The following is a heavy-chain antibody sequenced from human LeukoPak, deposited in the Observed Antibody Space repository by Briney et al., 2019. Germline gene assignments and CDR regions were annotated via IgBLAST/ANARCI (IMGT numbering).Heavy chain of an antibody. Sequence: SETLSLTCAVYGGSFSGYYWSWIRQPPGKGLEWIGEINHSGSTNYNPSLKSRVTISVDTSKNQFSLKLSSVTAADTAVYYCASVRYYGSGSYYPHSNDYWGQGTLVTVSS. V-gene: IGHV4-34*01. D-gene: IGHD3-10*01. J-gene: IGHJ4*02. CDR1: GGSFSGYY. CDR3: ASVRYYGSGSYYPHSNDY. CDR2: INHSGST.